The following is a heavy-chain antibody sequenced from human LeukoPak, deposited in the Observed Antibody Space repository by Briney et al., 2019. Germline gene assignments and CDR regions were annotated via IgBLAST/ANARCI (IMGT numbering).Heavy chain of an antibody. V-gene: IGHV4-34*01. CDR1: GGSFSGYY. CDR2: INHSGST. D-gene: IGHD5-12*01. Sequence: SETLSLTCAVYGGSFSGYYWSWIRQPPGKGLEWIGEINHSGSTNYNPSLKSRVTISVDTSKNQFSLKLSSVTAADTAVYYCARQVATPTKNWFDPWGQGTLVTVSS. CDR3: ARQVATPTKNWFDP. J-gene: IGHJ5*02.